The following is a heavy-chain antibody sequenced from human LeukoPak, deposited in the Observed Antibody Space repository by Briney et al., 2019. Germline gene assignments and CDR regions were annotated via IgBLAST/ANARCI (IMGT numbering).Heavy chain of an antibody. D-gene: IGHD6-19*01. CDR1: GFTFDDYA. Sequence: PGRSLRLSCAASGFTFDDYAMHWVRQAPGKGLDWVSGISWNSGSIGYADSVKGRFTISRDNAKNSLYLQMNSLRAEDTALYYCAKAEEQWLENYYYYYMDVWGKGTTVTVSS. CDR2: ISWNSGSI. J-gene: IGHJ6*03. CDR3: AKAEEQWLENYYYYYMDV. V-gene: IGHV3-9*01.